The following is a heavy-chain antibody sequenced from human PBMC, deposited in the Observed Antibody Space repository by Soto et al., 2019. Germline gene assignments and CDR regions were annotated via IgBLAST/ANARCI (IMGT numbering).Heavy chain of an antibody. J-gene: IGHJ4*02. CDR2: IYPGDSDT. Sequence: GESLKISCKGSGYSFSTYWIGWVRQMPGKGLEWMGIIYPGDSDTRYNPSFQGQVTISADKSISTAYLQWNSLKASDTAMYYCATLRVGFGELLTYWGQGTLVTVSS. V-gene: IGHV5-51*01. D-gene: IGHD3-10*01. CDR3: ATLRVGFGELLTY. CDR1: GYSFSTYW.